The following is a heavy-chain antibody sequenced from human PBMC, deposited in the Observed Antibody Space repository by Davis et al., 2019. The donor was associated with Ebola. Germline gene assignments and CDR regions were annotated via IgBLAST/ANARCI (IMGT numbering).Heavy chain of an antibody. J-gene: IGHJ4*02. CDR2: IYYSGST. CDR3: ARVGMGRGVVTPYFDY. Sequence: PSETLSLTCTVSGGSVSSGSYYWSWIRQPPGKGLEWIGYIYYSGSTNYNPSLKSRVTISVDTSKNQFSLKLSSVTAADTAVYYCARVGMGRGVVTPYFDYWGQGTLVTVSS. CDR1: GGSVSSGSYY. V-gene: IGHV4-61*01. D-gene: IGHD3-3*01.